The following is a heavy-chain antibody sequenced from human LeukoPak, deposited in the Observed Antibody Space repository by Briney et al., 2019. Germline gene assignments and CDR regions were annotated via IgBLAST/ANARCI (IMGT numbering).Heavy chain of an antibody. V-gene: IGHV3-74*01. J-gene: IGHJ4*02. CDR1: GFTFSYYW. CDR2: INHDGSST. D-gene: IGHD2-8*02. CDR3: ARAPYSTGRGYYFDY. Sequence: GGSLRLSCAASGFTFSYYWMHWVRQAPGKGLVWVSRINHDGSSTTYADSAKGRFTISRDNAKNTLYLQMNSPRAEDTAVYFCARAPYSTGRGYYFDYWGQGALVTVSS.